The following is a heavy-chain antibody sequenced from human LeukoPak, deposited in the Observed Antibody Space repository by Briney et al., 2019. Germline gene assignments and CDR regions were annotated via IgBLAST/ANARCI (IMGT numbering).Heavy chain of an antibody. CDR3: ASEVGAIDY. V-gene: IGHV3-53*01. Sequence: GGSLSLSCAASGFTVSSNYMSWVRQAPGKGLEWVSVIYSGGSTYYADSVKGRFTISRDNAKNSLYLQMNSLRAEDTAVYYCASEVGAIDYWGQGTLVTVSS. CDR2: IYSGGST. CDR1: GFTVSSNY. J-gene: IGHJ4*02. D-gene: IGHD1-26*01.